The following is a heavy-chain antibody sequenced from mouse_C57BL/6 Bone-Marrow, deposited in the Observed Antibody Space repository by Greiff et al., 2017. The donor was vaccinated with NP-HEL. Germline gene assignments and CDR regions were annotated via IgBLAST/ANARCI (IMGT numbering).Heavy chain of an antibody. CDR2: IHPNSGST. J-gene: IGHJ2*01. V-gene: IGHV1-64*01. CDR3: AREGGGKAGFDY. CDR1: GYTFTSYW. D-gene: IGHD1-1*02. Sequence: VQLQQPGAELVKPGASVKLSCKASGYTFTSYWMHWVKQRPGQGLEWIGMIHPNSGSTNYNEKFKSKATLTVDKSSSTAYMQLSSLTSEDSAVYYCAREGGGKAGFDYWGQGTTLTVSS.